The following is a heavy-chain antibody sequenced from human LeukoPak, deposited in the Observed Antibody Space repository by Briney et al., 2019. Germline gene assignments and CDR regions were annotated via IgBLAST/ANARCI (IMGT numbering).Heavy chain of an antibody. V-gene: IGHV3-66*01. CDR3: ARGLRSDY. Sequence: GGSLRLSCVASGFTVSSNYMSWVRQAPGKGLDWVSVIYSGGSTYYADAVKGRFTISRDNSKNTLYLQVNSLRVEDSAVYYCARGLRSDYWGQGTLVTVSS. CDR2: IYSGGST. CDR1: GFTVSSNY. J-gene: IGHJ4*02. D-gene: IGHD4-17*01.